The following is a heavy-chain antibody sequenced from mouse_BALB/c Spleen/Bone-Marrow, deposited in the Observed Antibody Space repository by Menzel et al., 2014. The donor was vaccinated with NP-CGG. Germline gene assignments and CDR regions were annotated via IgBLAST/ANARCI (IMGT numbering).Heavy chain of an antibody. J-gene: IGHJ4*01. V-gene: IGHV1-63*01. CDR1: GYAFTNYW. CDR3: ARPQFISGRYYAMDY. D-gene: IGHD1-2*01. Sequence: VQLQQSGAELVRPGTSGKISCKASGYAFTNYWLDWVKQRPRHGVEWIGDIYPGSGDTSYNEMFKGKDTLTANKSFSKACMQLNSLTSEDSAVYFCARPQFISGRYYAMDYWGQGTSVTVSS. CDR2: IYPGSGDT.